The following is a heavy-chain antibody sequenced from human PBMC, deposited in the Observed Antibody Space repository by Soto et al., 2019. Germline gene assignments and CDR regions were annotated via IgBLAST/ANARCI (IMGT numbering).Heavy chain of an antibody. CDR2: INHSGST. J-gene: IGHJ6*03. CDR1: GGSFSGYY. D-gene: IGHD6-6*01. CDR3: ARDVAALYYMDV. Sequence: PSETLSLTCAVYGGSFSGYYWSWIRQPPGKGLEWIGEINHSGSTNYNPSLKSRVTISVDTSKNQFSLKLSSVTAADTAVYYCARDVAALYYMDVWGKGTTVTVSS. V-gene: IGHV4-34*01.